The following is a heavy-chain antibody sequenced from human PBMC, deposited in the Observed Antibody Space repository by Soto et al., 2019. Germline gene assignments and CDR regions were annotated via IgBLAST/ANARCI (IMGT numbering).Heavy chain of an antibody. CDR2: INPNSGGT. CDR1: GYTFTGYY. Sequence: RASVKVSCKASGYTFTGYYMHWVRQAPGQGLEWMGWINPNSGGTNYAQKFQGWVTMTRDTSISTAYMELSRLRSDDTAVYYCARDPWGYTLSFAFWGQGTLVTVSS. D-gene: IGHD5-12*01. V-gene: IGHV1-2*04. CDR3: ARDPWGYTLSFAF. J-gene: IGHJ4*02.